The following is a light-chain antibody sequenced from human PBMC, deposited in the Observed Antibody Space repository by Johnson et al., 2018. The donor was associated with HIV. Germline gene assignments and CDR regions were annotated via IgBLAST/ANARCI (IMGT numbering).Light chain of an antibody. Sequence: QSVLTQPPSVSATPGQKVTISCSGSSSNIGNNYVSWYQQLPGTAPKLLIYDNNKRPSRIPDRFSGSKSGTSATLGLTGLQTGDEADFYCGAWDSSLSADVFGSGTKVTVL. CDR2: DNN. CDR3: GAWDSSLSADV. CDR1: SSNIGNNY. V-gene: IGLV1-51*01. J-gene: IGLJ1*01.